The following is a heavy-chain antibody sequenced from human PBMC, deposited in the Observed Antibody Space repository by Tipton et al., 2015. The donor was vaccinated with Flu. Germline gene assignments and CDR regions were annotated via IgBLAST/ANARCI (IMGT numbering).Heavy chain of an antibody. CDR3: ARSGYSYGYVDC. D-gene: IGHD3-16*02. Sequence: SLRLSCAASGSSVSSHYMRWVRQAPGKGLEWVSVIYTGTRTYYADSVKGRFTISRDDSKNTLSLQMDSLKVEDSAMYYCARSGYSYGYVDCWGQGALVTVSS. V-gene: IGHV3-66*02. CDR2: IYTGTRT. J-gene: IGHJ4*02. CDR1: GSSVSSHY.